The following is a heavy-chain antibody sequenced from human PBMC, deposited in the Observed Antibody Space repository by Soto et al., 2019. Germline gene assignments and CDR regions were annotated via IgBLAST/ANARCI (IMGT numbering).Heavy chain of an antibody. CDR1: GFTFSNAW. V-gene: IGHV3-15*01. J-gene: IGHJ4*02. CDR3: PTEGLLWSGELSLDGAY. Sequence: EVQLVESGGGLVKPGGSLRLSCAASGFTFSNAWMSWVRQAPGKGLEWVGRIKSKTDGGTTDYAAPVKGRFTISRDDSKNTFYLQINSRKPEDPPVYYCPTEGLLWSGELSLDGAYWGKATLVPVSS. CDR2: IKSKTDGGTT. D-gene: IGHD3-10*01.